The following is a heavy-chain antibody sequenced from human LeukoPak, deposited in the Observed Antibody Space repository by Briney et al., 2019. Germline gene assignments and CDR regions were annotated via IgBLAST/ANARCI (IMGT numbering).Heavy chain of an antibody. CDR1: GGSFRGYY. CDR2: INHSGRT. D-gene: IGHD6-19*01. J-gene: IGHJ4*02. CDR3: AMLYSSGWPDRRDY. Sequence: PSETLSLTCAVYGGSFRGYYWSWIRQPPGKGLEWISEINHSGRTNYTPSLKSRVTISVDTSKNQFSLKLSSVTAADTAVYYCAMLYSSGWPDRRDYWGQGTLVTVSS. V-gene: IGHV4-34*01.